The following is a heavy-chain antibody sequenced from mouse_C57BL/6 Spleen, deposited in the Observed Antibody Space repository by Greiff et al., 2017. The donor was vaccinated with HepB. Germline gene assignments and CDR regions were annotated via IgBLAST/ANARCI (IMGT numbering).Heavy chain of an antibody. V-gene: IGHV1-59*01. J-gene: IGHJ3*01. Sequence: VQLQQPGAELVRPGTSVKLSCKASGYTFTSYWMHWVKQRPGQGLEWIGVIDPSDSYTNYNQKFKGKATLTVDTSSSTAYMQLSSLTSEDSAVYYCARNYYTNWGFAYWGQGTLVTVSA. CDR1: GYTFTSYW. D-gene: IGHD2-12*01. CDR2: IDPSDSYT. CDR3: ARNYYTNWGFAY.